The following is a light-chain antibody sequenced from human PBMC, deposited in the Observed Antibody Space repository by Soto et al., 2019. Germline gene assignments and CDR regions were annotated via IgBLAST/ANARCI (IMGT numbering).Light chain of an antibody. CDR2: RNN. CDR1: SSNIEINY. CDR3: TVWDDSLRGGL. J-gene: IGLJ2*01. Sequence: QSVLTQPPSASGAPGQGITISCSGGSSNIEINYVYWYQQLPGTAPRLLIYRNNQRPSGVPDRFSGSKSGTSAFLAISALRSEDEADYYCTVWDDSLRGGLFGGGTKLTVL. V-gene: IGLV1-47*01.